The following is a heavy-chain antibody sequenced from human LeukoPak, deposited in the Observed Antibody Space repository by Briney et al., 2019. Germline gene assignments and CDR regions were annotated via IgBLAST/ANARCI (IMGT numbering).Heavy chain of an antibody. Sequence: SETLSLTCTVSGGSISSTTHYWSWIRQPPGKGLEWIGSMHYSGYTYYNPSLKSRVTISVDTSKNQFSLKLTSVTAADTAVYYCARAGEPAARSHPYYLDYWGQGTLVTVSS. CDR1: GGSISSTTHY. J-gene: IGHJ4*02. D-gene: IGHD2-2*01. CDR3: ARAGEPAARSHPYYLDY. V-gene: IGHV4-39*01. CDR2: MHYSGYT.